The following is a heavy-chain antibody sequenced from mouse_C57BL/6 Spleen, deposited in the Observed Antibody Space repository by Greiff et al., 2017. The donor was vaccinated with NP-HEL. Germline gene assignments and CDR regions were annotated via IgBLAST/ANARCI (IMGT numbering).Heavy chain of an antibody. CDR1: GYSITSGYY. V-gene: IGHV3-6*01. J-gene: IGHJ3*01. Sequence: EVQLQQSGPGLVKPSQSLSLTCSVTGYSITSGYYWNWIRQFPGNKLEWMGYISYDGSNNYNPSLKNRISITRDTSKNQFFLKLNSVTTEDTATYYCALYSNSFAYWGQGTLVTVSA. CDR2: ISYDGSN. CDR3: ALYSNSFAY. D-gene: IGHD2-5*01.